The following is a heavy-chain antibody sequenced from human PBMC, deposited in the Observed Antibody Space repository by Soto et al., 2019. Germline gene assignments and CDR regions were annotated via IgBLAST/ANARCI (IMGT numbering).Heavy chain of an antibody. CDR3: AKDLTRQGAYWLDP. Sequence: ASVKVSCKASGFSFTGYYIHWLRQAPGQGLEWMGWINAHSGGTEYAQKFQGRVTLTRDTSIATAYLTLTSLTSDDTALYYCAKDLTRQGAYWLDPWGQGTQVTVSS. D-gene: IGHD3-16*01. CDR2: INAHSGGT. V-gene: IGHV1-2*02. CDR1: GFSFTGYY. J-gene: IGHJ5*02.